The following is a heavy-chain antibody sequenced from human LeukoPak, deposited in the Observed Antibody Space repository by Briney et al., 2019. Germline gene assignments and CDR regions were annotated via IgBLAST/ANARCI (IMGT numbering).Heavy chain of an antibody. CDR2: ISGRGGST. Sequence: GGSLRLSCAASGFTFGSYAMTWVRQAPGKGLEWVSAISGRGGSTYYADSVKGRFTISGDHSKNTLYLQMTSLRAEDTAVYYCAKCLSSYSWASMDVWGQGTTVTVSS. D-gene: IGHD6-6*01. CDR3: AKCLSSYSWASMDV. CDR1: GFTFGSYA. V-gene: IGHV3-23*01. J-gene: IGHJ6*02.